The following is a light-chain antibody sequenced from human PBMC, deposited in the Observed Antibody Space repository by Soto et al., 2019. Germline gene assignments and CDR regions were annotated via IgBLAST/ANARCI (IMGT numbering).Light chain of an antibody. Sequence: DTQMTQSPSSLSASVGDRVTITCRASQGISNYLAWYQQKPGKVPKLLIYVASTLQSGVPSRFSGSGSGTDFTLTISSLQPEDVATYYCQKYDSAPIPFGQGTRLEIK. CDR1: QGISNY. CDR3: QKYDSAPIP. V-gene: IGKV1-27*01. CDR2: VAS. J-gene: IGKJ5*01.